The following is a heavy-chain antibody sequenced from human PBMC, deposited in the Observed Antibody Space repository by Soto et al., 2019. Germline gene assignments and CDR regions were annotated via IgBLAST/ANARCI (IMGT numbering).Heavy chain of an antibody. D-gene: IGHD3-22*01. CDR1: GGSISSSNW. J-gene: IGHJ3*02. V-gene: IGHV4-4*02. Sequence: SETLSLTCAVSGGSISSSNWWSWVRQPPGKGLEWIGEIYHSGSTNYNPSLKSRVTISVDKSKNQFSLKLSSVTAADTAVYYCASIPTYYYDSGAAFDIWGKGTMVTVSS. CDR2: IYHSGST. CDR3: ASIPTYYYDSGAAFDI.